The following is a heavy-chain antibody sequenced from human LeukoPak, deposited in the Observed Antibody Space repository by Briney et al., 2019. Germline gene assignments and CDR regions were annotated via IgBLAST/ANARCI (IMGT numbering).Heavy chain of an antibody. J-gene: IGHJ4*02. V-gene: IGHV4-61*02. D-gene: IGHD5-18*01. Sequence: SETLSLTCTVSGGSISSDRYSWSWIRQPAGKGLEWIGRIYTSGSTKYNPSLKSRVTISVDTSKNHFSLTLSSVTAADTAVYYCARGQKYRNGYTVTELGSGYFDYWGQGTLVTVSS. CDR1: GGSISSDRYS. CDR3: ARGQKYRNGYTVTELGSGYFDY. CDR2: IYTSGST.